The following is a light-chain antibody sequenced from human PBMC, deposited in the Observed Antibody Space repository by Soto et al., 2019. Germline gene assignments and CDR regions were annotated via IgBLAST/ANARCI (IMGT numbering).Light chain of an antibody. J-gene: IGLJ1*01. Sequence: QSALTQPASVSGSPGQSITISCTGTSSDVGADNYVSWYQQHPGKAPKLMIYDVTNRPSGVSNRFSGSKSGYTASLTISGLQAEDEADYYCSSYTTSSTYVFGTGTKVTVL. CDR2: DVT. CDR3: SSYTTSSTYV. CDR1: SSDVGADNY. V-gene: IGLV2-14*03.